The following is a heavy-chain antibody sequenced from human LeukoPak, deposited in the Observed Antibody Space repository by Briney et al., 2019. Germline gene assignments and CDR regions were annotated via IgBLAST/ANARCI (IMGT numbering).Heavy chain of an antibody. D-gene: IGHD6-19*01. V-gene: IGHV3-9*01. J-gene: IGHJ4*02. CDR2: ISWNSGSI. Sequence: PGRSLRLSCAASGFTFDDYAMHWVRQAPGKGLEWVSGISWNSGSIGYADSVKGRFTISRDNAKNSLYLQMNSLRAEDTALYYCAKDMRSGWYYSPFDYWGQGTLVTVSS. CDR3: AKDMRSGWYYSPFDY. CDR1: GFTFDDYA.